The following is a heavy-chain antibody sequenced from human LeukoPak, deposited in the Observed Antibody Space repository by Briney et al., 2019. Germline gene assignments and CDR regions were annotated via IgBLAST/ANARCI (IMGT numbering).Heavy chain of an antibody. CDR2: IYYSGTT. V-gene: IGHV4-39*07. Sequence: PSETLSLTCTVSGSSISDSIYYWGWIRQPPGKGLEWIGSIYYSGTTYYSPSLESRVTISVDTSNNQVSLNLNSVTAADTAIYFCARGGFYGHPFDFGGQGTLVTVSS. D-gene: IGHD3-10*01. CDR1: GSSISDSIYY. J-gene: IGHJ4*02. CDR3: ARGGFYGHPFDF.